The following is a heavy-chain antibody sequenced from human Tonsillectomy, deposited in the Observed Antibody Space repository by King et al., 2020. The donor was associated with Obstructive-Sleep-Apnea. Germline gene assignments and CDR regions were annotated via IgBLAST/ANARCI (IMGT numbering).Heavy chain of an antibody. CDR1: GFIFSDYG. V-gene: IGHV3-30*02. D-gene: IGHD5-12*01. CDR3: AKVGYGSMTVCDN. Sequence: VQLVESGGGVVQPGGSLRLSCAASGFIFSDYGMHWVRQAPGKGLEWVALIWYDGGNKYYADSVKGRFTISRDNSKNTLYLQMNSLRVEDTAVYYCAKVGYGSMTVCDNWGQGNLVTVSS. CDR2: IWYDGGNK. J-gene: IGHJ4*02.